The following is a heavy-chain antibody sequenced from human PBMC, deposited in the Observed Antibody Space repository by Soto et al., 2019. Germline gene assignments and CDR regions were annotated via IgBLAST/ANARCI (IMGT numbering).Heavy chain of an antibody. CDR2: ISAYNGNT. Sequence: ASVKVSCKASGYTFTSYGISWVRQAPGQGLEWMGWISAYNGNTNYAQKLQGRVTMTTDTSTSTAYMELRSLRSDDTAVYYCARARSGWYEFEYFDYWGQGTLVTVSS. J-gene: IGHJ4*02. CDR1: GYTFTSYG. D-gene: IGHD6-19*01. V-gene: IGHV1-18*01. CDR3: ARARSGWYEFEYFDY.